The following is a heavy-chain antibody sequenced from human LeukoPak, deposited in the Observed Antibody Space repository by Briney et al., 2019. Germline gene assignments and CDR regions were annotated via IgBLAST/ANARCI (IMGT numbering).Heavy chain of an antibody. CDR3: ARHPQAYYYDSSGYYNDYFDY. Sequence: SETLSLTCTVSGGSISSSSYYWGWIRQPPGKGLEWMGSIYYSGSTYYNPSLKSRVTISVDTSKNQFTLKLSSVTAADTAVYYCARHPQAYYYDSSGYYNDYFDYWGQGTLVTVSS. V-gene: IGHV4-39*01. CDR2: IYYSGST. CDR1: GGSISSSSYY. J-gene: IGHJ4*02. D-gene: IGHD3-22*01.